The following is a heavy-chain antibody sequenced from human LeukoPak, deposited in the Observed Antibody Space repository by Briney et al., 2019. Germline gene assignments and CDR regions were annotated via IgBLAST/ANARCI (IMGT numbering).Heavy chain of an antibody. CDR3: ARGGRSTYFDWSPDY. V-gene: IGHV3-21*01. CDR1: GFTFSDYS. CDR2: ISSTSSYI. J-gene: IGHJ4*02. Sequence: GGSLRLSCAASGFTFSDYSMNWVRQAPGKGLEWVSSISSTSSYIYYADSVKGRFTISRDNARSSLYLQMNSLRAEDTAVYYCARGGRSTYFDWSPDYWGQGTLVTVSS. D-gene: IGHD3-9*01.